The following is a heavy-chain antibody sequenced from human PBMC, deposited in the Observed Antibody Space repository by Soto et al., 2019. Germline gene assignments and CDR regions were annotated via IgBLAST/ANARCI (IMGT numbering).Heavy chain of an antibody. CDR3: ARHQRDDASRKIDC. Sequence: GESLKISCQGSGYSFTGNWIGWVRQMPGKGLGWMGIINPADSDIKYSPSFQGQVTISADKSIGTAYLQWSSLKASDTAMYYCARHQRDDASRKIDCWGQGTLVTVS. J-gene: IGHJ4*02. D-gene: IGHD3-16*01. CDR1: GYSFTGNW. CDR2: INPADSDI. V-gene: IGHV5-51*01.